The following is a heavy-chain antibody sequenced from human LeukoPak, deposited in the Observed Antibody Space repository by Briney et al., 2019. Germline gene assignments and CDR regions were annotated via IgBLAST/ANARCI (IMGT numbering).Heavy chain of an antibody. CDR2: MNPYSSNT. V-gene: IGHV1-8*01. Sequence: ASVRVSCKASGYTFSDYDINWVRQAPGQGLEWMGWMNPYSSNTGYARNFQGRVTITRDTSINTAYMDLTSLTSEDTAVYYCARGQSGRRFLADYWGQGTLVTVSS. J-gene: IGHJ4*02. CDR3: ARGQSGRRFLADY. CDR1: GYTFSDYD. D-gene: IGHD3-3*01.